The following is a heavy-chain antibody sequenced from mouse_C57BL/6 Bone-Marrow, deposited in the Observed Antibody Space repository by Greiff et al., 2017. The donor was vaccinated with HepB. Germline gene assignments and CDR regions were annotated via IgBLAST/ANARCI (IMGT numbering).Heavy chain of an antibody. J-gene: IGHJ3*01. CDR3: ARSVYYSNYEGWFAY. V-gene: IGHV1-81*01. Sequence: VQLQQSGAELARPGASVKLSCKASGYTFTSYGISWVKQRTGQGLEWIGEIYPKSGNTYYNEKFKGKATLTADKSSSTAYMELRSLTSEDSAVYFCARSVYYSNYEGWFAYWGQGTLVTVSA. CDR2: IYPKSGNT. D-gene: IGHD2-5*01. CDR1: GYTFTSYG.